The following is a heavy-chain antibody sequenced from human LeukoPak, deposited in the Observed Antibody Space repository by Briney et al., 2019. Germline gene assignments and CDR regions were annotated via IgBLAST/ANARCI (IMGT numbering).Heavy chain of an antibody. CDR2: IWYDGSNK. J-gene: IGHJ6*02. CDR1: GFTFSSYG. D-gene: IGHD4-17*01. CDR3: ASTTVTTSVYYYYYYGMDV. V-gene: IGHV3-33*01. Sequence: PGRSLRLSCAASGFTFSSYGMHWVRQAPGKGLEWVAVIWYDGSNKYYADSVKGRFTIPRDNSKNTLYLQMNSLRAEDTAVYYCASTTVTTSVYYYYYYGMDVWGQGTTVTVSS.